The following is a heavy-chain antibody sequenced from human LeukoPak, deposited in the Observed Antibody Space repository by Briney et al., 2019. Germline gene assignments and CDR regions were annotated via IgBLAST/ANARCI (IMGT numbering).Heavy chain of an antibody. V-gene: IGHV4-39*01. J-gene: IGHJ4*02. Sequence: SETLSLTCTVSGGSISSSSYYWGWIRQPPGKGLEWIGSIYYSGSTYYNPSLKSRVTISVDTSKNQFSLKLSSVTAADTAVYYCARQGPGTVFDYWGQGTLVTVSS. CDR1: GGSISSSSYY. D-gene: IGHD1-1*01. CDR2: IYYSGST. CDR3: ARQGPGTVFDY.